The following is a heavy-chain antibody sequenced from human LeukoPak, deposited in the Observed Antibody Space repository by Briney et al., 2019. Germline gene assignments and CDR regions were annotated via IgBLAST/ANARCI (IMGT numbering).Heavy chain of an antibody. D-gene: IGHD2-2*01. CDR3: STTKNVASASDL. CDR1: RLIFCDVW. J-gene: IGHJ4*02. Sequence: GRTLRLSCAASRLIFCDVWMNCVRRAPGHGVEEVGRIRRYGGTIEYAAPVKGRFTISRDDSKNTLYQQMNSLKTEDTALYFCSTTKNVASASDLWGEGTLVTVS. V-gene: IGHV3-15*01. CDR2: IRRYGGTI.